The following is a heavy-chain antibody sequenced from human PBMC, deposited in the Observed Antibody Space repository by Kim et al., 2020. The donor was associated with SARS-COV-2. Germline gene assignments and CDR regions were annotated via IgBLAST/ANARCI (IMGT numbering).Heavy chain of an antibody. Sequence: ASVKVSCKASGYTFTGYYMHWVRQAPGQGLEWMGWINPNSGGTNYAQKCQGWVTMTRDTSISTAYMELSRLRSDDTAVYYCARGVGGALRGYSYGSTTSQRYSYYYMDVWGKGTTVTVSS. D-gene: IGHD5-18*01. J-gene: IGHJ6*03. V-gene: IGHV1-2*04. CDR2: INPNSGGT. CDR1: GYTFTGYY. CDR3: ARGVGGALRGYSYGSTTSQRYSYYYMDV.